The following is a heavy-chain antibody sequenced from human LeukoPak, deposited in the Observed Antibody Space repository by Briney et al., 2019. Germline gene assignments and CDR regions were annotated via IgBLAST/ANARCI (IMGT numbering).Heavy chain of an antibody. J-gene: IGHJ6*02. D-gene: IGHD3-22*01. V-gene: IGHV3-48*03. CDR2: ISTTGSTV. CDR3: AKDFPHYYESSHGMDA. Sequence: PGGSLRLSCAASGFSFGGYEMTWVRQAPGKGLEWVSYISTTGSTVYYADSVEGRFTISRDNAKNLLYLQMNSLRAEDAAVYYCAKDFPHYYESSHGMDAWGQGTRVTVSS. CDR1: GFSFGGYE.